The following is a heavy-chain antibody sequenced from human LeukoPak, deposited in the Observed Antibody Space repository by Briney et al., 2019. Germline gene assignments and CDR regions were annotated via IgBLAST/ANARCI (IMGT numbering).Heavy chain of an antibody. Sequence: QSGGSLRLSCAASGLPFSSCAMSWVRQAPGKGLEWVTSITDTGTTYYADSVKGRFTISRDNSKNTLYLQMNSLRAEDTAVYYCARYDGGSGPFDYWGQGTLVTVSS. CDR2: ITDTGTT. D-gene: IGHD3-10*01. J-gene: IGHJ4*02. CDR1: GLPFSSCA. V-gene: IGHV3-23*01. CDR3: ARYDGGSGPFDY.